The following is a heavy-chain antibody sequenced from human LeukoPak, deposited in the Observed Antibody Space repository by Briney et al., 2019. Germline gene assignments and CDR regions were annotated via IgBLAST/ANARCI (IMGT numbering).Heavy chain of an antibody. Sequence: PSETLSLTCTVSGGSISSYYWSWIRQPPGKGLEWIGYIYYSGSTNYNPSLKSRVTISVDTSKNQFSLQLNSVTAADTAVYYCARAQTGYSSSWPDDAFDIWGQGTMVTVSS. D-gene: IGHD6-13*01. CDR1: GGSISSYY. J-gene: IGHJ3*02. CDR2: IYYSGST. CDR3: ARAQTGYSSSWPDDAFDI. V-gene: IGHV4-59*12.